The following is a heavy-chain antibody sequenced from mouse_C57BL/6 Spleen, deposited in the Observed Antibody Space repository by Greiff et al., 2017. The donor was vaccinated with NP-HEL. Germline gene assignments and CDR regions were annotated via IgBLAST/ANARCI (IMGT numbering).Heavy chain of an antibody. CDR3: ASSGNYEDYAMDY. Sequence: VQLKESGPELVKPGASVKISCKASGYSFTDYNMNWVKQSNGKSLEWIGVINPNYGTTSYNQKFKGKATLTVDQSSSTAYMQLNSLTSEDSAVYYCASSGNYEDYAMDYWGQGTSVTVSS. V-gene: IGHV1-39*01. J-gene: IGHJ4*01. CDR2: INPNYGTT. D-gene: IGHD2-1*01. CDR1: GYSFTDYN.